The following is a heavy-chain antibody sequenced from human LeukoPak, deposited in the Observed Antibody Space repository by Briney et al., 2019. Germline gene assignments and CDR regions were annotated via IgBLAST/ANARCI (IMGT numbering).Heavy chain of an antibody. V-gene: IGHV3-15*01. J-gene: IGHJ3*02. CDR2: IKRTADGGPT. Sequence: GGSLRLSCAASGFIFSQAWMTWVRQAPGKGLEWVGRIKRTADGGPTDYAAPVKGRFTISRDDSKNTLYLQMNSLKIEGTALYYCTTNQALDIWGQGTKVTVSS. CDR3: TTNQALDI. CDR1: GFIFSQAW.